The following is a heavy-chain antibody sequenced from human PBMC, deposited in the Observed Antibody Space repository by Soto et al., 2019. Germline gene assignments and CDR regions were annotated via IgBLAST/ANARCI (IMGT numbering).Heavy chain of an antibody. Sequence: SETLSLTCNVSGGSISGGYYSWSWIRQPPGKGLEWIGYIYYSGSTNYNPSLKSRVTISVDTSSNQFSLSLNSVTAADTAVYFCVRATYGMDVWGQGTKVTVSS. CDR3: VRATYGMDV. CDR2: IYYSGST. J-gene: IGHJ6*02. V-gene: IGHV4-30-4*01. CDR1: GGSISGGYYS.